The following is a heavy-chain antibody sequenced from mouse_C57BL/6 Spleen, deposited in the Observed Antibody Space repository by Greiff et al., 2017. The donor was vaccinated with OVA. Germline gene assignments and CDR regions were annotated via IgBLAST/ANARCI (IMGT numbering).Heavy chain of an antibody. CDR3: ASYDYDLFDY. V-gene: IGHV1-55*01. CDR1: GYTFTSYW. Sequence: QVHVKQPGAELVKPGASVKMSCKASGYTFTSYWITWVKQRPGQGLEWIGDIYPGSGSTNYNEKFKSKATLTVDTSSSTAYMQLSSLTSEDSAVYYCASYDYDLFDYWGQGTTLTVSS. D-gene: IGHD2-4*01. CDR2: IYPGSGST. J-gene: IGHJ2*01.